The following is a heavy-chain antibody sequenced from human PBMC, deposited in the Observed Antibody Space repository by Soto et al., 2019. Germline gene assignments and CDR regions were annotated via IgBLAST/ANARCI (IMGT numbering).Heavy chain of an antibody. D-gene: IGHD3-16*01. Sequence: QVQLVQSGAEVKKPGASVKVSCKASGYTFSTYGISWVRQAPGQGLEWMGWINGYNGNTNYATKLQGRITMTTDTYTTTAYMGLRSLRSDDTAVYYCASMGDVAYYYSGMDVWGQGTTVTVSS. CDR3: ASMGDVAYYYSGMDV. J-gene: IGHJ6*02. CDR1: GYTFSTYG. CDR2: INGYNGNT. V-gene: IGHV1-18*01.